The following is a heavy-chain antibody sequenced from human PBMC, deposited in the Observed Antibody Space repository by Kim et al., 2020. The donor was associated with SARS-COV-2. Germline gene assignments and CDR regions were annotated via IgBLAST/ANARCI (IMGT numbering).Heavy chain of an antibody. D-gene: IGHD3-22*01. CDR2: IASDGSLQ. Sequence: GGSLRLSCAASGFSFSSYAMFWVSQAPGKGLEWVAAIASDGSLQFYAGSVKGRFNISRDNSQNTVTLQMDSLRIEDTAVYYCAKSARIYDSSGHYDRFFDPWGKGTLVTVSS. J-gene: IGHJ5*02. CDR3: AKSARIYDSSGHYDRFFDP. V-gene: IGHV3-30*18. CDR1: GFSFSSYA.